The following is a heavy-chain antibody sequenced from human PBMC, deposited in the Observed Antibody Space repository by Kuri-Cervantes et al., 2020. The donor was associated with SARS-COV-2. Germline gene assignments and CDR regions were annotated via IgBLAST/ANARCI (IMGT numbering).Heavy chain of an antibody. CDR2: ISSNGGST. Sequence: GESLKISCAASGFTFSSYAMHWVRQAPGKGLEYVSAISSNGGSTYYANSVKGRFTISRDNSKNTLYLQMGSLRAEDMAVYYCVKVGYNWNRYYYYGMDVWGQGTTVTVSS. J-gene: IGHJ6*02. D-gene: IGHD1-20*01. CDR3: VKVGYNWNRYYYYGMDV. CDR1: GFTFSSYA. V-gene: IGHV3-64*01.